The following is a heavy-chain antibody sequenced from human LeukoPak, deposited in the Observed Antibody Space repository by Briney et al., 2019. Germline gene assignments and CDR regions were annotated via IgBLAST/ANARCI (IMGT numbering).Heavy chain of an antibody. CDR1: GFTFREFA. J-gene: IGHJ4*02. V-gene: IGHV3-49*03. CDR2: IRSIIYGGTP. Sequence: GGSLRLSCTSSGFTFREFAVSWFRQAPGKGVEWIGFIRSIIYGGTPKAAASVKGRFIFSRDDSKGVAYLRMNSLKTDDTAVYYCSREWGNGNDLRPDSWGQGTLVTVSS. CDR3: SREWGNGNDLRPDS. D-gene: IGHD1-1*01.